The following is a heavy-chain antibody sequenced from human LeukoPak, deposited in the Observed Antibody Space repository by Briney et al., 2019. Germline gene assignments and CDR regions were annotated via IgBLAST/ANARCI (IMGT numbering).Heavy chain of an antibody. J-gene: IGHJ4*02. CDR2: IYYSGST. Sequence: SETLSLTCTVSGGSISSSSYYWGWIRQPPGKGLEWIGSIYYSGSTYYNPSLKSRVTISVDTSKNQFSLKLSSVTAADTAVYYCAGDNTIVTGPFDYWGQGTLVTVSS. CDR3: AGDNTIVTGPFDY. D-gene: IGHD4-11*01. CDR1: GGSISSSSYY. V-gene: IGHV4-39*07.